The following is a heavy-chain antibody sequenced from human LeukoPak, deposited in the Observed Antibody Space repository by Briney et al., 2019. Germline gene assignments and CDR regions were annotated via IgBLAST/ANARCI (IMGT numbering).Heavy chain of an antibody. J-gene: IGHJ5*02. V-gene: IGHV4-61*02. CDR3: ARTMVRGVQWFDP. Sequence: PSQTLSLTCTVSGGSISSGSYYWSWIRQPAGKGLEWIGRIYTSGSTNYNPSLKSRVTISVDTSRNQFSLKLSSVTAADTAVYYCARTMVRGVQWFDPWGQGTLVTVSS. CDR2: IYTSGST. CDR1: GGSISSGSYY. D-gene: IGHD3-10*01.